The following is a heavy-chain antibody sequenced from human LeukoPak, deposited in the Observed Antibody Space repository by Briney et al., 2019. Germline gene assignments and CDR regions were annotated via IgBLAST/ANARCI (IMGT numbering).Heavy chain of an antibody. Sequence: ASVKVSCKAFGYTFTSYGISWVRQAPGQGLEWMGWISAYNGNTNYAQKLQGRVTMTTDTSTSTAYMELRSLRSDDTAVYYCARSSSVTIPGYYFDYWGQGTLVTVSS. J-gene: IGHJ4*02. CDR2: ISAYNGNT. CDR3: ARSSSVTIPGYYFDY. V-gene: IGHV1-18*01. CDR1: GYTFTSYG. D-gene: IGHD2-21*01.